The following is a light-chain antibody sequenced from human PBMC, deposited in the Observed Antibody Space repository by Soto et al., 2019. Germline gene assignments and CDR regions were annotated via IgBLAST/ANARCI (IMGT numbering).Light chain of an antibody. CDR3: QQYESFYT. Sequence: DIQMTQSPSTLSASVGDRVTITCRASQSISSWLAWYQQKPGKAPKLLIYKASSLESGVPSRFSGSGSGTEFTLTISSLQPVDFATYYCQQYESFYTFGQGTKVEIK. J-gene: IGKJ2*01. V-gene: IGKV1-5*03. CDR1: QSISSW. CDR2: KAS.